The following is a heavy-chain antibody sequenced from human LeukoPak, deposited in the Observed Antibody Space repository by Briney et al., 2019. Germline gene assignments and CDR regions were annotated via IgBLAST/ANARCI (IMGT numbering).Heavy chain of an antibody. D-gene: IGHD3-10*01. Sequence: GGSLRLSCAASGFTVSSNYMSWVRQAPGKGLEWVSVIYSGGSTYYADSVKGRFTISRDNSKNTLYLQMNSLRAEDAAVYYCARATYYYGSGTTVHYYYGMDVWGQGTTVTVSS. CDR2: IYSGGST. V-gene: IGHV3-66*01. CDR1: GFTVSSNY. CDR3: ARATYYYGSGTTVHYYYGMDV. J-gene: IGHJ6*02.